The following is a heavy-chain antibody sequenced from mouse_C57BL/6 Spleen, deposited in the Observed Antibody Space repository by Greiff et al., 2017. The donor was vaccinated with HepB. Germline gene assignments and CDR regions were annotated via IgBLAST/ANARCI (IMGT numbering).Heavy chain of an antibody. Sequence: EVQLQESGPELVKPSASVKISCKASGYSFTDYNMNWVKQSNGKSLEWIGVINPNYGTTSYNQKFKGKATLTVDQSSSTAYMQLNSLTSEDSAVYYCAFIYYDYADWRFAYWGQGTLVTVSA. V-gene: IGHV1-39*01. D-gene: IGHD2-4*01. CDR3: AFIYYDYADWRFAY. CDR1: GYSFTDYN. J-gene: IGHJ3*01. CDR2: INPNYGTT.